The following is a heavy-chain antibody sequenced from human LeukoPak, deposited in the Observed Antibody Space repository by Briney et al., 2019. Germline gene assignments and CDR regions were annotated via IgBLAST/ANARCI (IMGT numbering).Heavy chain of an antibody. D-gene: IGHD6-13*01. CDR1: GFTFNSYG. V-gene: IGHV3-30*02. Sequence: GGSLRLSCAASGFTFNSYGMHWVRQAPGKGLEWVAFIRYDGSNKYYADSVKGRFTISRDNSKNTLYLQMNSLRAEDTAVYNCAKGGIATAPAGAFDIWGQGTMVTVSS. CDR3: AKGGIATAPAGAFDI. J-gene: IGHJ3*02. CDR2: IRYDGSNK.